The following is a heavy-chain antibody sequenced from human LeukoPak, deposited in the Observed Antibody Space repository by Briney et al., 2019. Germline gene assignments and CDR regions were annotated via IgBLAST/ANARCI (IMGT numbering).Heavy chain of an antibody. V-gene: IGHV1-69*04. Sequence: GASVKVSCKASGGTFSSCAISWVRQAPGQGLEWMGRIIPILGIANYAQKSQGRVTITADKSTSTAYMELSSLRSEDTAAYYCARGGYSSGWYSYYYYYGMDVWGQGTTVTVSS. CDR3: ARGGYSSGWYSYYYYYGMDV. D-gene: IGHD6-19*01. CDR1: GGTFSSCA. J-gene: IGHJ6*02. CDR2: IIPILGIA.